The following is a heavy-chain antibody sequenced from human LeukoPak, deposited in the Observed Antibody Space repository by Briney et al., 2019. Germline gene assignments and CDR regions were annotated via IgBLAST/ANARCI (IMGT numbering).Heavy chain of an antibody. CDR3: ARDLGGNMDYYDSSGYYADAFDI. D-gene: IGHD3-22*01. CDR2: ISAYNGNT. CDR1: GYTFTGYY. J-gene: IGHJ3*02. Sequence: ASVKVSCKASGYTFTGYYMHWVRQAPGQGLEWMGWISAYNGNTNYAQKFQGRVTMTRDMSTSTVYMELSSLRSEDTAVYYCARDLGGNMDYYDSSGYYADAFDIWGQGTMVTVSS. V-gene: IGHV1-2*02.